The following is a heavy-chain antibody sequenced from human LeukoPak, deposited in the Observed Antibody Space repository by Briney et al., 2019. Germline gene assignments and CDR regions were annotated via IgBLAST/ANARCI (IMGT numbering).Heavy chain of an antibody. D-gene: IGHD5-12*01. CDR3: ARDSGYDWGRTYYFDY. CDR1: GGTFSSYA. V-gene: IGHV1-69*13. Sequence: EASVKVSCKASGGTFSSYAISWVRQAPGQGLEWVGGVSPIFGTANYAQKFQGRVTITADESTSTAYMELSSLRSEDTAVYYCARDSGYDWGRTYYFDYWGQGTLVTVSS. J-gene: IGHJ4*02. CDR2: VSPIFGTA.